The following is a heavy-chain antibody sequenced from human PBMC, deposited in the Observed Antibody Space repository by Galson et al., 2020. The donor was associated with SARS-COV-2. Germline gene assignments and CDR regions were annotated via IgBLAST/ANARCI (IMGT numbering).Heavy chain of an antibody. Sequence: SVKVSCRTAGEAFSSHAINWVRQAPGQGLEWMGAIIPILGTTKYAQEFQGRVTITADKSTNIVYMELTSLRPEDTAVYYCARRAPSDFGSSWYPPYWFFDLWGRGTQVTVSS. D-gene: IGHD6-13*01. CDR2: IIPILGTT. CDR1: GEAFSSHA. V-gene: IGHV1-69*10. J-gene: IGHJ2*01. CDR3: ARRAPSDFGSSWYPPYWFFDL.